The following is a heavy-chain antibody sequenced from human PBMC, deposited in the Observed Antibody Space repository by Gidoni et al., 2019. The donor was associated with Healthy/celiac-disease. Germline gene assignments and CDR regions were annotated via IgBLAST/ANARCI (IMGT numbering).Heavy chain of an antibody. CDR1: GFTFSSYA. V-gene: IGHV3-64*01. D-gene: IGHD1-26*01. CDR2: ISSNGGST. J-gene: IGHJ4*02. CDR3: AREEGGSYLN. Sequence: EVQLVESGGGLVQPGGSLRLSCAASGFTFSSYAMHWVRQAPGKGLEYVSAISSNGGSTYYANSVKGRFTISRDNSKNTLYLQMGSLRAEDMAVYYCAREEGGSYLNWGQGTLVTVSS.